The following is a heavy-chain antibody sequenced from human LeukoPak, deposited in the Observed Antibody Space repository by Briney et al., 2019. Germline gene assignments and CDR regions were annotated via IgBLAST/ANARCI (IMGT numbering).Heavy chain of an antibody. CDR3: VREDTPATANY. CDR2: ISGGGDIT. CDR1: GFNFANDA. D-gene: IGHD2-21*02. Sequence: GGSLRLSCAASGFNFANDAMSWVRQTAGKGLEWVSAISGGGDITYYADSVKGRFTISRDNSKDTLFLQMHSLRPGDTAVYYCVREDTPATANYWGQGTLVTISS. V-gene: IGHV3-23*01. J-gene: IGHJ4*02.